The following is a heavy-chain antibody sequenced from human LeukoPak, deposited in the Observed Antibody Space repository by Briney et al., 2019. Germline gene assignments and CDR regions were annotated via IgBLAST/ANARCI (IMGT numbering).Heavy chain of an antibody. Sequence: PSETLSLTCTVSGGSISSYYWSWIRQPPGKGLEWIGYIYYSGSTNYNPSLKSRVTISVDTSKNQFSLKLSSVTAADTAVYYCAGIAADGRKGVDYWGQGTLVTVSS. CDR1: GGSISSYY. CDR3: AGIAADGRKGVDY. D-gene: IGHD6-13*01. CDR2: IYYSGST. J-gene: IGHJ4*02. V-gene: IGHV4-59*01.